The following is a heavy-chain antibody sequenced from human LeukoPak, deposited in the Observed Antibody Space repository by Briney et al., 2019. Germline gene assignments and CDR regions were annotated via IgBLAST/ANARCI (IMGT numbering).Heavy chain of an antibody. D-gene: IGHD6-13*01. CDR1: GFTFSSYW. Sequence: GGSLRLSCAASGFTFSSYWMSLVRQAPGKGLEWVANMKYDGSEKYYVDSVKGRFTISRDNAKNSLYLQMNSLRAEDTAVYYCARDIEAAGLFLDYWGQGTLVTVSS. J-gene: IGHJ4*02. V-gene: IGHV3-7*01. CDR3: ARDIEAAGLFLDY. CDR2: MKYDGSEK.